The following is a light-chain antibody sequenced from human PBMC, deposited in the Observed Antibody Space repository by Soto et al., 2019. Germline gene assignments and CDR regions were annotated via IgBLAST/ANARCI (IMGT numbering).Light chain of an antibody. Sequence: DIQMTQSPSSVSASVGDRVTISCRASQDISRHLVWYQQIPGRAPKLLIYAASTLKGGVPSRFSGSGSGTDFTLTIRGLQAEDSAIYLCLQVAAFPITFGQGTRLEI. V-gene: IGKV1-12*01. J-gene: IGKJ5*01. CDR3: LQVAAFPIT. CDR2: AAS. CDR1: QDISRH.